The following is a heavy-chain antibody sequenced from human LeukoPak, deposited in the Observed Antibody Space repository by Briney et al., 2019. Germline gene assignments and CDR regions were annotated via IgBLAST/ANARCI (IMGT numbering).Heavy chain of an antibody. CDR3: ARGGQTRGYDY. Sequence: SETLSLTCTVSGGSISSYYWSWIRQPPAKGLEWIGYIYYSGSTNYNPSLKSRVTISVDTSKNQFSLKLSSVTAADTAVYYCARGGQTRGYDYWGQGTLVTVSS. CDR1: GGSISSYY. CDR2: IYYSGST. J-gene: IGHJ4*02. D-gene: IGHD5-12*01. V-gene: IGHV4-59*01.